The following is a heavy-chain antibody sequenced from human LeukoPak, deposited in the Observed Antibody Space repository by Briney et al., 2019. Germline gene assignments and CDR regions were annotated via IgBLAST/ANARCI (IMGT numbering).Heavy chain of an antibody. CDR2: IIPIFGTA. CDR3: ARVPGYCSGGSCYYYYDMDV. Sequence: SVKVSCKASGGTFSSYAISWVRQAPGQGLEWMGGIIPIFGTANYAQKFQGRVTITADESTSTAYMELSSLRSEDTAVYYCARVPGYCSGGSCYYYYDMDVWGQGTTVTVSS. CDR1: GGTFSSYA. V-gene: IGHV1-69*01. J-gene: IGHJ6*02. D-gene: IGHD2-15*01.